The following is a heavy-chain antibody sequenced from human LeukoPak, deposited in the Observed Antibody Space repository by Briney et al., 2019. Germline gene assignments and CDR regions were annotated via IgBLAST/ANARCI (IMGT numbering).Heavy chain of an antibody. D-gene: IGHD3-9*01. CDR3: ARDRGYDILTGYDY. Sequence: GGSLRLSCAASGFTFSSYSMNWVRQAPGKGLEWVSYISSNSSTIYYADSVKGRFTISRDNAKNSLYLQMNSLRAEDTAVYYCARDRGYDILTGYDYWGQGTLVTVSS. CDR1: GFTFSSYS. CDR2: ISSNSSTI. J-gene: IGHJ4*02. V-gene: IGHV3-48*01.